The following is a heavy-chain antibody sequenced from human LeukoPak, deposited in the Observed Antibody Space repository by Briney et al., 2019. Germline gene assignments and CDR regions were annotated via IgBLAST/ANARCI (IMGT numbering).Heavy chain of an antibody. CDR1: GYTFTSYG. V-gene: IGHV1-18*01. J-gene: IGHJ4*02. Sequence: ASVKVSCKASGYTFTSYGISWVRQAPGQGLEWMGWISAYNGNTNYAQKFQGRVTITRNTSISTAYMELSSLRSEDTAVYYCARYYYFDYWGQGTLVTVSS. D-gene: IGHD2-8*01. CDR3: ARYYYFDY. CDR2: ISAYNGNT.